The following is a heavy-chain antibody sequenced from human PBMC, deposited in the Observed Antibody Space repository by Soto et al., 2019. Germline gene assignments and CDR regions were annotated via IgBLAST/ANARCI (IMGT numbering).Heavy chain of an antibody. V-gene: IGHV4-61*01. CDR3: ARFVRSCSATTCSTRADV. D-gene: IGHD2-2*01. Sequence: SETLSLTCTVSGGFVNSDTHSWSWIRQTPGKRLEWIGFIYSGGSTKNPSLRSRVTMSVDTSKDQFSLKLRSVIVADTAVYHCARFVRSCSATTCSTRADVWGQGITVTVSS. J-gene: IGHJ6*02. CDR1: GGFVNSDTHS. CDR2: IYSGGST.